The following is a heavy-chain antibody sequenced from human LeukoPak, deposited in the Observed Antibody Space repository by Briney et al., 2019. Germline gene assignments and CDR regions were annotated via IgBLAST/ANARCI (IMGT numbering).Heavy chain of an antibody. J-gene: IGHJ4*02. CDR3: ARDRWNTYYYGSGSYDY. CDR2: IYYSGST. D-gene: IGHD3-10*01. V-gene: IGHV4-39*07. Sequence: PSETLSLTCTVSGGSISSSSYYWGWIRQPPGKGLEWIGSIYYSGSTYYNPSLKSRVTISVDTSKNQFSLKLSSVTAADTAVYYCARDRWNTYYYGSGSYDYWGQGTLVTVSS. CDR1: GGSISSSSYY.